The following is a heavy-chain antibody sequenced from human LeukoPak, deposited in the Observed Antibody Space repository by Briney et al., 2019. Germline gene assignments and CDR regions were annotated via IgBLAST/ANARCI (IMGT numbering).Heavy chain of an antibody. D-gene: IGHD2-15*01. J-gene: IGHJ1*01. V-gene: IGHV3-33*01. CDR2: IWYDGSNK. CDR1: GFTFSSYG. CDR3: ARDRDYSPTWILQH. Sequence: GSLRLSCAASGFTFSSYGMHWVRQAPGKGLEWVAVIWYDGSNKYYADSVKGRFTISRDNSKNTLYLQMSSLRAEDTAVYYCARDRDYSPTWILQHWGQGTLVTVSS.